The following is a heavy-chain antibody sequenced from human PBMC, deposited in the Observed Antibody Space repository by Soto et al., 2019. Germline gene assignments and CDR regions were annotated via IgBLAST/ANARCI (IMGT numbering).Heavy chain of an antibody. CDR1: GYIFTACS. Sequence: ASVKVSCKAAGYIFTACSMHWVRQAPGQGLEWMGVVNPSGGSTNYAQKFQGRITMTRDTSTSTVYMDLSSLTSEDTAVYYCAREQNCSDGICYSAYFQRWGQGTLVTVSS. CDR3: AREQNCSDGICYSAYFQR. J-gene: IGHJ1*01. D-gene: IGHD2-15*01. V-gene: IGHV1-46*01. CDR2: VNPSGGST.